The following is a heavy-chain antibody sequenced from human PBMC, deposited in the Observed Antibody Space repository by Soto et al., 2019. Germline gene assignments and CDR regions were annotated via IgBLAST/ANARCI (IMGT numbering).Heavy chain of an antibody. J-gene: IGHJ4*02. D-gene: IGHD6-13*01. Sequence: GGSLRRSCAASGFTVSTNYMSWVRQAPGKGLEWVSVIYSGGSTYYADSVKGRFTISRDNSKNTLYLQMNSLRAEDTAVYYCARASIAAAGYYFDYWGQGTLVTVSS. CDR2: IYSGGST. CDR1: GFTVSTNY. V-gene: IGHV3-53*01. CDR3: ARASIAAAGYYFDY.